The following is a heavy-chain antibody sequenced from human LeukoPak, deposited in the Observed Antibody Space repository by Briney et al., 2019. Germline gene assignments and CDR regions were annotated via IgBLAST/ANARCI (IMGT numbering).Heavy chain of an antibody. J-gene: IGHJ4*02. CDR3: AKERNYYDSSGYGDYFDY. Sequence: PGGSLRLSCAASGFTFSSYGMSWVRQAPGKGLEWVSAISGSGGSTYYADSVKGRFTISRDNSKNTLYLQMNSLRAEDTAVYYCAKERNYYDSSGYGDYFDYWGQGTLVTVSS. D-gene: IGHD3-22*01. CDR2: ISGSGGST. CDR1: GFTFSSYG. V-gene: IGHV3-23*01.